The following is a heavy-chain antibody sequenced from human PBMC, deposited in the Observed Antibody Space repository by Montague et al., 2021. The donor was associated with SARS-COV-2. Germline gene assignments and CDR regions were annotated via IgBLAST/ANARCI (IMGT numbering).Heavy chain of an antibody. CDR1: GFSLSTSGMC. CDR3: ARIRDYDILTGSYSGFDY. J-gene: IGHJ4*02. V-gene: IGHV2-70*01. CDR2: IDWDDDK. Sequence: PALVKLTQTLTLTCTFSGFSLSTSGMCVSWIRQPPGKALEWLALIDWDDDKYYSTSLKTRLTISKDTSKNQVVLTTTSMDPVDTATYYCARIRDYDILTGSYSGFDYWGRGTLVTVSS. D-gene: IGHD3-9*01.